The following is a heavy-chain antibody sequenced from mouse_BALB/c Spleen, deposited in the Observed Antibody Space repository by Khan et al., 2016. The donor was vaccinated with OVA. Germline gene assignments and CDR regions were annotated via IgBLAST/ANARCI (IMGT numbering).Heavy chain of an antibody. V-gene: IGHV9-2-1*01. CDR3: ARRWDYDGGY. J-gene: IGHJ3*01. CDR2: INTETGEP. CDR1: GYTFTDYS. D-gene: IGHD2-4*01. Sequence: QIQLVQSGPELKKPGETVKISCKASGYTFTDYSMHWVKQAPGKGLKWMGWINTETGEPTYADDFKGRFAFSLEHSASPAYLKINNLKNEDTTTYFCARRWDYDGGYWGQRTLVTVSA.